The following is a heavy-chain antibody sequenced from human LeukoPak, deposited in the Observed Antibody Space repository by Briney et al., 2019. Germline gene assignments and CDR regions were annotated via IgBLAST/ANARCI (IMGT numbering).Heavy chain of an antibody. CDR3: AKVVGTGTAPTDY. J-gene: IGHJ4*02. Sequence: PGGSLRLSCAASGFTFNKYAMTWVRQAPGKGLVWVAVMSASCDNTDYADSVKGRFTISRDNSKNTLSLQMNSLRVEDTAVYYCAKVVGTGTAPTDYWGQGTLATLSS. CDR1: GFTFNKYA. CDR2: MSASCDNT. V-gene: IGHV3-23*01. D-gene: IGHD1-1*01.